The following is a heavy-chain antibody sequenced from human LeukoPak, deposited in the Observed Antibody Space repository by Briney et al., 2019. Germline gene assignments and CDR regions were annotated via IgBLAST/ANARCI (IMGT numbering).Heavy chain of an antibody. CDR1: GFTFSTYT. CDR2: ISSSSSYI. CDR3: ARDRLLEDRDYSYYYYMDV. Sequence: GGSLRLSCAASGFTFSTYTINWVRQAPGKGLEWVASISSSSSYIYYADSVKGRFTISRDNAKNSLYLQMNSLRAEDTAVYHCARDRLLEDRDYSYYYYMDVWGKGTTVTVSS. V-gene: IGHV3-21*01. J-gene: IGHJ6*03. D-gene: IGHD1-1*01.